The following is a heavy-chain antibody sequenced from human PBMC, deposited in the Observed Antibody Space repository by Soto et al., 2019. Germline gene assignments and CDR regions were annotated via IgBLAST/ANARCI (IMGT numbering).Heavy chain of an antibody. D-gene: IGHD4-17*01. V-gene: IGHV1-8*01. CDR3: ARTDGDLDV. Sequence: ASVKVSCKASGYTFSSYDINWVRQATGQVLEWMGWMNPKSGHTGSAQKFQGRVTMTRDTSISTAYMELSSLRSEDTAIYYCARTDGDLDVWGQGTTVTVSS. CDR1: GYTFSSYD. J-gene: IGHJ6*02. CDR2: MNPKSGHT.